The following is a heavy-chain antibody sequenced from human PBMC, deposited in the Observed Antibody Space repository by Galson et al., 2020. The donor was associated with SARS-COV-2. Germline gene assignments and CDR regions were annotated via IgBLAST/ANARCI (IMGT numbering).Heavy chain of an antibody. J-gene: IGHJ4*02. CDR3: ARQPGSTANYDFWSGYWYLDY. V-gene: IGHV3-7*03. CDR2: IKLDGNEK. Sequence: PGGYLRLSCSASGFTFSNFWMTWVRQVPGKGLEWVANIKLDGNEKYYVDSVKGRFTISRDNAKSSLYLQMNRPRAEDAAVYYCARQPGSTANYDFWSGYWYLDYWGQGALVTVSS. D-gene: IGHD3-3*01. CDR1: GFTFSNFW.